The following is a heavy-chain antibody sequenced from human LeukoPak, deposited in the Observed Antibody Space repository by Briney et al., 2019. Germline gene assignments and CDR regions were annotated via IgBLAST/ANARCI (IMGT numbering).Heavy chain of an antibody. Sequence: SETLSLTCTVSGGSISSYYWSWIRQPPGKGLEWIGYIYYRGSTNYNPSLKSRVTISVDTSKNQFSLKLSSVTAADTAVYYWARDSEDYVWGSYRSTQGFDYWGQGTLVTVSS. CDR3: ARDSEDYVWGSYRSTQGFDY. CDR1: GGSISSYY. CDR2: IYYRGST. D-gene: IGHD3-16*02. J-gene: IGHJ4*02. V-gene: IGHV4-59*01.